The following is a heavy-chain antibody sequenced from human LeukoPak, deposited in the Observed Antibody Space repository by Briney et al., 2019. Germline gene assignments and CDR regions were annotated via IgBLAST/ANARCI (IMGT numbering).Heavy chain of an antibody. V-gene: IGHV4-61*02. J-gene: IGHJ3*02. CDR3: ARIPRRGDAFDI. D-gene: IGHD2-21*01. Sequence: SQTLSLTCTVSGGSISSGSYYWSWIRQPAGKGLEWIGRIYTSGSTNYNPSLKSRVTISVDTSKNQFSLKLSSVTAADTAVYYCARIPRRGDAFDIWGQGTMVTVSS. CDR1: GGSISSGSYY. CDR2: IYTSGST.